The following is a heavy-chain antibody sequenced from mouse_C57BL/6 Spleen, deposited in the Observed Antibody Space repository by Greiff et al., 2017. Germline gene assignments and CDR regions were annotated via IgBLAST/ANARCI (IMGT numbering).Heavy chain of an antibody. CDR3: TNDYYGSTLFDY. D-gene: IGHD1-1*01. V-gene: IGHV14-1*01. Sequence: VQLQQSGAELVRPGASVKLSCTASGFNIKDYYMHWVKQRPEQGLEWIGRIDPEDGDTEYAPKFQGKATMTADTSSNTAYLQLSSLTSEDTAVYYCTNDYYGSTLFDYWGQGTTLTVSS. CDR2: IDPEDGDT. J-gene: IGHJ2*01. CDR1: GFNIKDYY.